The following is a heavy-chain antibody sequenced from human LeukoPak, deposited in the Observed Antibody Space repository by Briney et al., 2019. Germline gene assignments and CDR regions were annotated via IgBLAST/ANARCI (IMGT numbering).Heavy chain of an antibody. CDR3: ARDLGYYYDSSGYFAY. CDR2: ISAYNGNT. CDR1: GYTFTSYG. J-gene: IGHJ4*02. D-gene: IGHD3-22*01. V-gene: IGHV1-18*01. Sequence: ASVKVSCKASGYTFTSYGISWARQAPGQGLEWMGWISAYNGNTNYAQKLQGRVTMTTDTSTSTAYMELRSLRSDDTAVYYCARDLGYYYDSSGYFAYWGQGTLVTVSS.